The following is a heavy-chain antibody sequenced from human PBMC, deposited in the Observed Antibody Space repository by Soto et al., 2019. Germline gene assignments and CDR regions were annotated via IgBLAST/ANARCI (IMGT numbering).Heavy chain of an antibody. J-gene: IGHJ5*02. CDR1: GFTFSSYS. Sequence: EVQLVESGGGLVKPGGSLRLSCAASGFTFSSYSMNWVRQAPGKGLEWVSSISSSSSYIYYADSVKGRFTISRDNAKNSLYLEMNSLRAQDTAVYYCASDTYYYGSGSYSPWGQGTLVTVSS. CDR2: ISSSSSYI. V-gene: IGHV3-21*01. D-gene: IGHD3-10*01. CDR3: ASDTYYYGSGSYSP.